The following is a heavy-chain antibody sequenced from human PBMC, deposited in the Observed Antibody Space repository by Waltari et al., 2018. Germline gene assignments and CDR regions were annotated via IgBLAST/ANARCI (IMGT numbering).Heavy chain of an antibody. CDR2: TCPGDSDA. CDR1: GYSFSAHW. V-gene: IGHV5-51*01. D-gene: IGHD2-15*01. CDR3: ARQGRYCRGSNCYVSGLDV. Sequence: EVQLVQSGAEVKKAGESLKISCETSGYSFSAHWIAWVRQMPGKGLEWMGFTCPGDSDARYSPSCQGKVTISVDTSTASASLQWSSLKASDTAMYYCARQGRYCRGSNCYVSGLDVWGQGTTVTVSS. J-gene: IGHJ3*01.